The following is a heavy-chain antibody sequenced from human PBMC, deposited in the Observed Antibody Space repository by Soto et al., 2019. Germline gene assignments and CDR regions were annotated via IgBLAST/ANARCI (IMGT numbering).Heavy chain of an antibody. Sequence: QLQLQESGSGLVKPSQTLSLTCAVSGGSISSGVYSGSWIRQPPGKGLEWIGYIYHSGSTYYNPSLKSRLTTLVDRSKNQFSLKLSSVTAADTAIYYCARVAEWSHDAVDIWGQWTMVTVSS. CDR1: GGSISSGVYS. V-gene: IGHV4-30-2*01. D-gene: IGHD3-3*01. J-gene: IGHJ3*02. CDR3: ARVAEWSHDAVDI. CDR2: IYHSGST.